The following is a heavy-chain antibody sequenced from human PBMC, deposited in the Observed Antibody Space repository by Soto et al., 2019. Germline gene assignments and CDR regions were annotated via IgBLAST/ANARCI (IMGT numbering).Heavy chain of an antibody. J-gene: IGHJ4*02. CDR2: IYHSGST. CDR3: ARSGSTVTTLDC. Sequence: SETLSLTCAGSGGSISSGGYSWSWIRQPPGKGLEWVGYIYHSGSTYYNPSLKSRVTISVDRSKNQFSLKLSSVTAADAAVYYCARSGSTVTTLDCWGQGTLVTVS. CDR1: GGSISSGGYS. V-gene: IGHV4-30-2*01. D-gene: IGHD2-2*01.